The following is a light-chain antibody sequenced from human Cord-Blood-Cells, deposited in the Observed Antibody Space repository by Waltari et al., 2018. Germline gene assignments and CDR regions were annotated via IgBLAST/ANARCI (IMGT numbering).Light chain of an antibody. CDR1: SGSIASNS. CDR2: EDN. Sequence: NFMLTQPHSVSESPGKTVTISCTRSSGSIASNSVQWYQHRPGSSPTTVIYEDNQRPSGVPDRFSGSIDSSSNSASLTISGLKTEDEADYYCQSYDSSNQVFGGGTKLTVL. CDR3: QSYDSSNQV. J-gene: IGLJ3*02. V-gene: IGLV6-57*01.